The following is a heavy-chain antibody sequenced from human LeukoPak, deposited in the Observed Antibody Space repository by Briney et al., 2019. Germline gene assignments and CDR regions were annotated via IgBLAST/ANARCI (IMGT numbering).Heavy chain of an antibody. J-gene: IGHJ4*02. CDR3: ARLPDYGSGTYYNDY. CDR1: GGSMSNYY. D-gene: IGHD3-10*01. V-gene: IGHV4-59*08. Sequence: SETLSLTCTVSGGSMSNYYWTWMRQPPGKGLEWVGYIYYSGSTNYNPSLKSRVTISVDTSKNQFSLKLSSVTAADTAVYYCARLPDYGSGTYYNDYWGQGTLVTVSS. CDR2: IYYSGST.